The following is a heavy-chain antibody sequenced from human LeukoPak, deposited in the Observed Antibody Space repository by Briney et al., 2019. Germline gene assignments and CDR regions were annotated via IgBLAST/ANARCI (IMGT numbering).Heavy chain of an antibody. J-gene: IGHJ4*02. Sequence: GGSLRLSCAASGFTFSSYAMSWVRQAPGKGLEWVSAISGSGDSTYYADSVKGRFTISRDNSKNTLYLQMNSLRAEDTAVYHCAKDQIQLWIVDYWGQGTLVTVSS. V-gene: IGHV3-23*01. D-gene: IGHD5-18*01. CDR2: ISGSGDST. CDR1: GFTFSSYA. CDR3: AKDQIQLWIVDY.